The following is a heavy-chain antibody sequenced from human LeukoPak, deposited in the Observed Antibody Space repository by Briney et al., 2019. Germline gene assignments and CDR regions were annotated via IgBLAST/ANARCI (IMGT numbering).Heavy chain of an antibody. CDR3: AREISLYYDILTGYLGYFDY. CDR2: ISSSTSYI. J-gene: IGHJ4*02. Sequence: GGSLRLSCAASGFTFSSYSMNWVRQAPGKGLEWVSSISSSTSYIYYADSVKGRFTISRDNAKNSLYLQMNSLRAEDTAVYYCAREISLYYDILTGYLGYFDYWGQGTLVTVSS. V-gene: IGHV3-21*01. D-gene: IGHD3-9*01. CDR1: GFTFSSYS.